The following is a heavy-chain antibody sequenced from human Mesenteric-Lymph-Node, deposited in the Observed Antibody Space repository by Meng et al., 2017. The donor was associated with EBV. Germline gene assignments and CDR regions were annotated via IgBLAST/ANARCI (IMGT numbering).Heavy chain of an antibody. Sequence: QITLKESGPTLVKPTQTLTLTCTFSGFSFSTGGEAVGWIRQPPGKALEWLALIYWDGDKLRRPSLKSRLTITKDTSKNQVVLTMTNMDLVDTATYYCARSNYDILTTFGSYWFDPWGQGTLGNVSS. V-gene: IGHV2-5*02. D-gene: IGHD3-9*01. CDR3: ARSNYDILTTFGSYWFDP. CDR2: IYWDGDK. CDR1: GFSFSTGGEA. J-gene: IGHJ5*02.